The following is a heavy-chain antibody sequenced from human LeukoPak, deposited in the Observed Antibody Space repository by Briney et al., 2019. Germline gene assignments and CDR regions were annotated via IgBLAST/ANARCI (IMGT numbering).Heavy chain of an antibody. Sequence: GGSLRLSCAASGFTFSSYRMNWVRQAPGKGLVWVSRIASDGSSTTYADSVKGRFSISRDNAKNTLYLQMNSLRVEDTAVYYCARDSTYTMDLWGRGTTVTVSS. CDR3: ARDSTYTMDL. V-gene: IGHV3-74*01. D-gene: IGHD2/OR15-2a*01. CDR2: IASDGSST. J-gene: IGHJ6*02. CDR1: GFTFSSYR.